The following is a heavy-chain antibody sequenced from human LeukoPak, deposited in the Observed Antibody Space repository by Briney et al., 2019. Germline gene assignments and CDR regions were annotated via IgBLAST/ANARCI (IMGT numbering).Heavy chain of an antibody. D-gene: IGHD4-23*01. J-gene: IGHJ4*02. CDR3: AKYGGELGVAFDN. CDR1: EFTFSSYA. V-gene: IGHV3-7*01. Sequence: GGSLRLSCAASEFTFSSYAMSWVRQAPGKGLEWLANINLDGTEKSYVDSVKGRFTFSRDNAKNSLFLQMNSLRGDDTAVYYCAKYGGELGVAFDNWGQGTLVTVSS. CDR2: INLDGTEK.